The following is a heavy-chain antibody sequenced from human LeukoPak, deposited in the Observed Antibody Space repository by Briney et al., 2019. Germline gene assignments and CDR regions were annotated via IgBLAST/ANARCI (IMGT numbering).Heavy chain of an antibody. V-gene: IGHV4-4*07. D-gene: IGHD6-6*01. CDR2: IYTSGST. CDR3: ARDLDSSSWMSHATKNWFDP. CDR1: GGSISSYY. J-gene: IGHJ5*02. Sequence: SETLSLTCTVSGGSISSYYWSWIRQPAGKGLEWIGRIYTSGSTNYNPSLKSRVTMSVDTSKNQFSLKLSSVTAADTAVYYCARDLDSSSWMSHATKNWFDPWGQGTLVTVSS.